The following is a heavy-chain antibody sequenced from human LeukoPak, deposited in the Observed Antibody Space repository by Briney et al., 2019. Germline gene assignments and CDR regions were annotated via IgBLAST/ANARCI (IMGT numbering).Heavy chain of an antibody. D-gene: IGHD1-26*01. J-gene: IGHJ6*02. V-gene: IGHV4-59*01. Sequence: PSETLSLTCTVSGGSISSYYWSWIRQPPGKGLEWIGYIYYSGSTNYNPSLKSRVTISVDTSKNQFSPKLSSVTAADTAVYYCARDRQWEGLGYYYYGMDVWGQGTTVTVSS. CDR1: GGSISSYY. CDR2: IYYSGST. CDR3: ARDRQWEGLGYYYYGMDV.